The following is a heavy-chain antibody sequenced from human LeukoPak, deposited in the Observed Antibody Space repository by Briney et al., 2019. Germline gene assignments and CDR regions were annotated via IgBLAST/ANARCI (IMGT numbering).Heavy chain of an antibody. CDR2: LTISRGST. CDR3: AKHLTGSRAFDI. V-gene: IGHV3-23*01. D-gene: IGHD1-26*01. CDR1: GFTFSNYA. J-gene: IGHJ3*02. Sequence: GGSLRLSCAASGFTFSNYAMNWVRQPPGKGLEWVSALTISRGSTYYEDSVKGRFTISRDNSKNTLYLQMNSLRAEDTALYYCAKHLTGSRAFDIWGPGTMVTVSS.